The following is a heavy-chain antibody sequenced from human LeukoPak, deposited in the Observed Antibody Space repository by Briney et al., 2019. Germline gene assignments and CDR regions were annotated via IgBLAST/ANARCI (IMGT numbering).Heavy chain of an antibody. V-gene: IGHV4-4*02. CDR2: IHRAGRT. Sequence: SETLSLTCAVSGVSISSSEWWIWVRQPPGQGMEWIGEIHRAGRTRYNPSLKSRVTISMDYSKNQFSLKLTSVTAADTAIYYCGKTDIYFNPIDYWGPGSLVTVSS. D-gene: IGHD3-9*01. CDR1: GVSISSSEW. CDR3: GKTDIYFNPIDY. J-gene: IGHJ4*02.